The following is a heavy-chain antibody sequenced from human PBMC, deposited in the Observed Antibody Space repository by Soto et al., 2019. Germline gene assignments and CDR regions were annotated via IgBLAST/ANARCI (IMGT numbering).Heavy chain of an antibody. CDR1: GGSISSSSYY. V-gene: IGHV4-39*01. J-gene: IGHJ4*02. Sequence: SETLSLTCTVSGGSISSSSYYWGWIRQPPGKGLEWIGSIYYSGSTYYNPSLKSRVTISVDTSKNQFSLKLSSVTAADTAVYYCASISGYDLGALFDYWGQGTLVTVSS. CDR2: IYYSGST. CDR3: ASISGYDLGALFDY. D-gene: IGHD5-12*01.